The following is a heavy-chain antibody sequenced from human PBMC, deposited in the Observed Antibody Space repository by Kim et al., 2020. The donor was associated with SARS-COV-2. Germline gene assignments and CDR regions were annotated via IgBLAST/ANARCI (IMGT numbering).Heavy chain of an antibody. CDR2: IRSKANSYAT. CDR1: GFTFSGSA. J-gene: IGHJ5*02. Sequence: GGSLRLSCAASGFTFSGSAMHWVRQASGKGLEWVGRIRSKANSYATAYAASVKGRFTISRDDSKNTAYLQMNSLKTEDTAVYYCTRHPQARHWFDPWGQGTLVTVSS. V-gene: IGHV3-73*01. CDR3: TRHPQARHWFDP.